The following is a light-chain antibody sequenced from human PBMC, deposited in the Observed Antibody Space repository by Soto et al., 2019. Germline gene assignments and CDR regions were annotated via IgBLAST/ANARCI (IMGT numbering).Light chain of an antibody. J-gene: IGLJ1*01. CDR2: GNS. CDR3: QSYDSSLSGSAYV. V-gene: IGLV1-40*01. CDR1: SSNIGAGYD. Sequence: QSVLTQPPSVSGSPGQGGTISCTGSSSNIGAGYDVHWYQQLPGTAPKLLIYGNSNRPSGVPDRFSGSKSGTSASLAITGLQAEDEADYYCQSYDSSLSGSAYVFGTGTNVTVL.